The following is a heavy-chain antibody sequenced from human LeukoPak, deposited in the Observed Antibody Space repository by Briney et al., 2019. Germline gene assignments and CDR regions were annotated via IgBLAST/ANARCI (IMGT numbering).Heavy chain of an antibody. D-gene: IGHD3-3*01. V-gene: IGHV3-23*01. CDR3: AKLGLRFLEWFHSYCFDY. J-gene: IGHJ4*02. Sequence: GGSLRLSCAASGFTFSSYAMSWVRQAPGKGLEWVSAISGSGGSTYYADSVKGRFTISRDNSKNTLYLQMNSLRAEDTAVYYCAKLGLRFLEWFHSYCFDYWGQGTLVTVSS. CDR1: GFTFSSYA. CDR2: ISGSGGST.